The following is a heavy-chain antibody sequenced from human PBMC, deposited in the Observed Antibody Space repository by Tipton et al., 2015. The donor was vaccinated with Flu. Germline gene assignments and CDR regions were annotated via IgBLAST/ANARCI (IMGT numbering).Heavy chain of an antibody. V-gene: IGHV3-48*03. CDR3: ARPTYGMDV. Sequence: SLRLSCVASGFTFSSYDRNWVRQAPGKGLEWISFISTSANTIYYAESVKGRLTMSRDNAKNSLYLQMDSLRVEDTAVYYCARPTYGMDVWGQGTTVTISS. CDR1: GFTFSSYD. J-gene: IGHJ6*02. CDR2: ISTSANTI.